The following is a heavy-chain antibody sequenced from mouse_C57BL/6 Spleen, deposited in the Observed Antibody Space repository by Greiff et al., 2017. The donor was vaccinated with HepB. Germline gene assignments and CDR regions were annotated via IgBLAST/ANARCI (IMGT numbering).Heavy chain of an antibody. CDR1: GFTFSSYA. CDR3: ARGGYAMDY. V-gene: IGHV5-4*03. J-gene: IGHJ4*01. Sequence: EVKLMDSGGGLVKPGGSLKLSCAASGFTFSSYAMSWVRQTPEKRLEWVATISDGGSYTYYPDNVKGRFTISRDNAKNNRYLQMSHLKSEDTAMYYCARGGYAMDYWGQGTSVTVSS. CDR2: ISDGGSYT.